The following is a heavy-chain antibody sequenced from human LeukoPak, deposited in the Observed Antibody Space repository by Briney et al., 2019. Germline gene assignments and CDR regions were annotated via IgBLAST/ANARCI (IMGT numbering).Heavy chain of an antibody. D-gene: IGHD3-22*01. CDR3: ARARYDSSGYPDAFDI. CDR1: GFTFSSYW. CDR2: IKQDGSEK. J-gene: IGHJ3*02. V-gene: IGHV3-7*01. Sequence: GGSLRLSCAASGFTFSSYWMSWVRQAPGKGLEWVANIKQDGSEKYYVDSVKGRFTISRDNAKNSLYLQMNSLRAEDTAVYYCARARYDSSGYPDAFDIWGQGTIVTVSS.